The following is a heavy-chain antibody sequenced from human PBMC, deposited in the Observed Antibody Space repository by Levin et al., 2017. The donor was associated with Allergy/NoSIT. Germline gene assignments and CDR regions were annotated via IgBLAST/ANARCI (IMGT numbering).Heavy chain of an antibody. V-gene: IGHV3-23*01. CDR1: GFTFSSYA. Sequence: PGGSLRLSCAASGFTFSSYAMSWVRQAPGKGLEWVSAISGSGGSTYYADSVKGRFTISRDNSKNTLYLQMNSLRAEDTAVYYCAKGGYCSSTSGTAGYWGQGTLVTVSS. J-gene: IGHJ4*02. CDR3: AKGGYCSSTSGTAGY. D-gene: IGHD2-2*01. CDR2: ISGSGGST.